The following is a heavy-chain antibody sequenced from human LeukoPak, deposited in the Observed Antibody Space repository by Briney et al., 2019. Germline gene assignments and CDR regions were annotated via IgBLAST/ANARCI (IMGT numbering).Heavy chain of an antibody. D-gene: IGHD2-2*01. CDR3: ARDRGDSTSWYVTDY. J-gene: IGHJ4*02. CDR2: IWYDGSNK. CDR1: GFTFSSFG. V-gene: IGHV3-33*01. Sequence: GRSLRLSCAASGFTFSSFGMHWVRQTPGKGLEWVAVIWYDGSNKYYADSVKGRFTISRDNSKNALYLQMNSLRAEDTAVYYCARDRGDSTSWYVTDYWGQGTLVTVSS.